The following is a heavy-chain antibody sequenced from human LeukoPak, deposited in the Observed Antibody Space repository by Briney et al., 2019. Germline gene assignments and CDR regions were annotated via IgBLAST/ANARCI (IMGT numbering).Heavy chain of an antibody. CDR2: INAGNGNT. CDR1: GYTFTSYA. V-gene: IGHV1-3*03. J-gene: IGHJ6*03. Sequence: ASVKVSCKASGYTFTSYAMHWVRQAPGQRLEWMGWINAGNGNTKYSQEFQGRVTITRDTSASTAYMEVSSLRSEDMAVYYCARGCTAPVYMDVWGKGTTVTVSS. D-gene: IGHD5-18*01. CDR3: ARGCTAPVYMDV.